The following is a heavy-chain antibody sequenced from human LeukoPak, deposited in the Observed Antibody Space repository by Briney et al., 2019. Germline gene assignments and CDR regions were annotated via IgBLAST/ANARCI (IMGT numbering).Heavy chain of an antibody. V-gene: IGHV3-21*01. CDR3: ARGEGGYFGWLYGPYYYYGMDV. J-gene: IGHJ6*02. Sequence: PGGSLRLSCAASGFTFSSYSMYWVRQAPGKGLEWVSSISSSSSYIYYADSVKGRFTISRDNAKNSLYLQMNSLRAEDTAVYYCARGEGGYFGWLYGPYYYYGMDVWGQGTTVTVSS. D-gene: IGHD3-9*01. CDR2: ISSSSSYI. CDR1: GFTFSSYS.